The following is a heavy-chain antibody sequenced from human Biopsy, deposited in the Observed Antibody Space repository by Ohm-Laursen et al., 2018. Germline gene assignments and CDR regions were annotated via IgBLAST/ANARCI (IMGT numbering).Heavy chain of an antibody. CDR3: ARGEGSSWFDP. D-gene: IGHD1-26*01. Sequence: GSSVKVSCKASGDSFTSYAIGWVRQAPGQGLEWMGGIIPIPNVATYAQKSQGRITITADESTSTAYMELNSLTSDDTAVYFCARGEGSSWFDPWGHGTLVTVSS. CDR1: GDSFTSYA. J-gene: IGHJ5*02. CDR2: IIPIPNVA. V-gene: IGHV1-69*01.